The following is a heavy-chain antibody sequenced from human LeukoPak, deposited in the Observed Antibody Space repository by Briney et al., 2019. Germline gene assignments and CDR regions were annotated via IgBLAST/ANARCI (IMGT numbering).Heavy chain of an antibody. CDR3: ARAIHGDYDY. Sequence: SETLSLTCPVYGGSFSGYYWSWIRQPPGKGLEWIGEINHSGSTNYNPSLKSRVTISVDTSKNQFSLKLSSVTAADTAVYYCARAIHGDYDYWGQGTLVTVSS. CDR1: GGSFSGYY. CDR2: INHSGST. V-gene: IGHV4-34*01. J-gene: IGHJ4*02. D-gene: IGHD4-17*01.